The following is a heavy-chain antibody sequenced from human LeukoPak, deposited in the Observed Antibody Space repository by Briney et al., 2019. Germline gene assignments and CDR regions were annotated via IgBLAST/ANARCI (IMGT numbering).Heavy chain of an antibody. V-gene: IGHV1-69*13. CDR2: IIPIFGTA. CDR1: GGTFSSYA. Sequence: SVKVSCKASGGTFSSYAISWVRQAPGQGLEWMGGIIPIFGTANYAQKFQGRVTITADESTSTAYMELSSLRSEDTAVYYCARDILAYCGGDCYPIYYYYGMDVWGQGTTVTVSS. CDR3: ARDILAYCGGDCYPIYYYYGMDV. D-gene: IGHD2-21*02. J-gene: IGHJ6*02.